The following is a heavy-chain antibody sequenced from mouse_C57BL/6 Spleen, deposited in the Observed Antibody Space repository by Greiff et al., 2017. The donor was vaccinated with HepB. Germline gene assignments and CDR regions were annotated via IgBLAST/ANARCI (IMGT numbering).Heavy chain of an antibody. CDR2: IYPGDGDT. D-gene: IGHD1-1*01. V-gene: IGHV1-82*01. CDR1: GYAFSSSW. CDR3: ARDYYGSSPYFDY. J-gene: IGHJ2*01. Sequence: VMLVESGPELVKPGASVKISCKASGYAFSSSWMNWVKQRPGKGLEWIGRIYPGDGDTNYNGKFKGKATLTADKSSSTAYMQLSSLTSEDSAVYFCARDYYGSSPYFDYWGQGTTLTVSS.